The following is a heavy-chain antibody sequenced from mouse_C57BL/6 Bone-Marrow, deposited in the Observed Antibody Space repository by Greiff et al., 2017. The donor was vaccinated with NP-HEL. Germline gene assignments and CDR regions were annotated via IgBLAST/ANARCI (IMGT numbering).Heavy chain of an antibody. CDR3: ARVLGLRRRGHYFDY. Sequence: EVKVVESGGGLVKPGGSLKLSCAASGFTFSSYAMSWVRQTPEKRLEWVATISDGGSYTYYPDNVKGRFTISRDNAKNNLYLQMSHLKSEDTAMYYCARVLGLRRRGHYFDYWGQGTTLTVSS. J-gene: IGHJ2*01. V-gene: IGHV5-4*03. D-gene: IGHD2-4*01. CDR1: GFTFSSYA. CDR2: ISDGGSYT.